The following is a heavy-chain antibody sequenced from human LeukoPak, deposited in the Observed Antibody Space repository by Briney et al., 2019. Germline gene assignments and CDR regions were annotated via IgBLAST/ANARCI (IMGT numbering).Heavy chain of an antibody. Sequence: GASVKVSCKASGYTFTSHEINWVRQATGQGLEWMGWVNPNSGNTGYAQKFQGRGTMTRNTSISTAYMELSSLRSEDTAVYYCARDLIGYSYGRCMDVWGKGTTVTVSS. D-gene: IGHD5-18*01. CDR3: ARDLIGYSYGRCMDV. V-gene: IGHV1-8*01. J-gene: IGHJ6*03. CDR2: VNPNSGNT. CDR1: GYTFTSHE.